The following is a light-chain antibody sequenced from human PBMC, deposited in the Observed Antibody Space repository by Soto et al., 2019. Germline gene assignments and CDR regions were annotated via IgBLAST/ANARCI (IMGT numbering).Light chain of an antibody. J-gene: IGKJ2*01. CDR3: QQYYSTPYT. CDR1: QSVLYNSNNKNY. CDR2: WAS. V-gene: IGKV4-1*01. Sequence: DIVMTQSPDSLAVSLGERATINCKSSQSVLYNSNNKNYLAWYQQKPGQPPKLLIYWASTRESGVLDRFSGSGSGTDFTLTISSLQAEDVAVYYCQQYYSTPYTFGQGTKLEIK.